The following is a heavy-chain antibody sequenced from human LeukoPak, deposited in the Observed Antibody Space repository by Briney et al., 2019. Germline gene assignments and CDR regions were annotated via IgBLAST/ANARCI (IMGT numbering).Heavy chain of an antibody. CDR2: ISSSSSYI. J-gene: IGHJ4*02. CDR1: GFTFSSYS. V-gene: IGHV3-21*01. Sequence: GGSLRLSCAASGFTFSSYSMNWVRQAPGKGLEWVSSISSSSSYICYADSVKGRFTISRDNAKNSLYLQMNSLRAEDTAVYYCASRLRIAAAGSGNNYWGQGTLVTVSS. D-gene: IGHD6-13*01. CDR3: ASRLRIAAAGSGNNY.